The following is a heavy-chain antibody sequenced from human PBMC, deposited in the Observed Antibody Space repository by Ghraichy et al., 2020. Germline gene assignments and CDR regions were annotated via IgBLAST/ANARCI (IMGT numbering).Heavy chain of an antibody. CDR1: GGSFSGYY. D-gene: IGHD4-17*01. Sequence: SETLSLTCAVYGGSFSGYYWSWIRQPPGKGLEWIGEINHSGSTNYNPSLKSRVTISLDTSKNQFSLRLSSVTAADTAVYYCARARGSGVDYGDLFDYWGQGTLVTVSS. CDR2: INHSGST. J-gene: IGHJ4*02. CDR3: ARARGSGVDYGDLFDY. V-gene: IGHV4-34*01.